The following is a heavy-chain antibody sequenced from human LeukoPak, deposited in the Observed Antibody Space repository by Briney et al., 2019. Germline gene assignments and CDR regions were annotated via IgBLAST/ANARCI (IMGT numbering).Heavy chain of an antibody. CDR1: GFRFSGYW. CDR3: ATQPCSGGSCYLGY. J-gene: IGHJ4*02. CDR2: ISHHASNQ. Sequence: GGSLRLSCAASGFRFSGYWMTWVRQAPGKGLEWVAVISHHASNQYYADSVKGRFTISRDNSKNTLYLQMNSLRAEDTAVYYCATQPCSGGSCYLGYWGQGTLVTVSS. D-gene: IGHD2-15*01. V-gene: IGHV3-30-3*01.